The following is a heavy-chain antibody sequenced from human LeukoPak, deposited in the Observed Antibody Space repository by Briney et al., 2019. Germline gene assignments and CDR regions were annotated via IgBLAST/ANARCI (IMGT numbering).Heavy chain of an antibody. CDR3: ARVVVVTAAREAYYYYYYMDV. Sequence: PSETLSLTCTVSGGSISSRPYYWGWVRQPPGKGLEWIGTISYSGTTYYSPSLKSRVTISLDMSKNQFSLKLSSVAAADTAIYYCARVVVVTAAREAYYYYYYMDVWGKGTTVTISS. D-gene: IGHD2-21*02. CDR2: ISYSGTT. CDR1: GGSISSRPYY. V-gene: IGHV4-39*07. J-gene: IGHJ6*03.